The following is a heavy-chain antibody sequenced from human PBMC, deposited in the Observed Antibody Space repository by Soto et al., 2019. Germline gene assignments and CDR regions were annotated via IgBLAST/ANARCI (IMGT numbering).Heavy chain of an antibody. CDR2: IWYDGSNK. D-gene: IGHD3-22*01. Sequence: QVQLVESGGGVVQPGRSLRLSCAASGFTFSSYGMHWVRQAPGKGLEWVAVIWYDGSNKYYADSVKGRFTISRDNSKNTLYLQMNSLRAEDTAVYYCARGGDSSGPDYWGQGTLVTVSS. CDR3: ARGGDSSGPDY. V-gene: IGHV3-33*01. J-gene: IGHJ4*02. CDR1: GFTFSSYG.